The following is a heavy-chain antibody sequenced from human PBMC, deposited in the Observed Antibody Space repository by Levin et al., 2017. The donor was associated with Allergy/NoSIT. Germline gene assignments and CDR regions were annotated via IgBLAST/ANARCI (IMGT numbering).Heavy chain of an antibody. CDR3: ARENYDILTGYHYYFDY. J-gene: IGHJ4*02. CDR2: IYSGGST. CDR1: GFTVSSHY. Sequence: GESLKISCAASGFTVSSHYMSWVRQAPGKGLEWVSVIYSGGSTYYADSVKGRFTISRDNSKNTLYLQMNSLRAEDTAVYYCARENYDILTGYHYYFDYWGQGTLVTVSS. D-gene: IGHD3-9*01. V-gene: IGHV3-66*01.